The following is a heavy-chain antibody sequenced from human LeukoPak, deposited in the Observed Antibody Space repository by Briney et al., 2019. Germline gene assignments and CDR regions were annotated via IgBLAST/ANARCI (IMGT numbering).Heavy chain of an antibody. D-gene: IGHD3-22*01. CDR2: IWYDGSNK. Sequence: GKSLRLSCAASGFTFSSYGIHWVRQAPGKGLEWVAVIWYDGSNKYYADSVKGRFTISRDNSKNTLYLQMNSLRAEDTAVYYCARVRSSGYYYSAFDYWGQGTLVTVSS. CDR3: ARVRSSGYYYSAFDY. J-gene: IGHJ4*02. CDR1: GFTFSSYG. V-gene: IGHV3-33*08.